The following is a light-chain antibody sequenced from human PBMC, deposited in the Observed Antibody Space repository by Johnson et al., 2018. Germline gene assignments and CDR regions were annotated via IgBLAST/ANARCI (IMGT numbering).Light chain of an antibody. CDR2: ENN. CDR3: GTWDSSLSAGNV. V-gene: IGLV1-51*02. CDR1: SSNIGNNY. Sequence: QSVLTQPPSVSAAPGQKVTISCSGSSSNIGNNYVSWYQQLPGTAPKLLNYENNKRPSGIPDRFSGSKSGTSATLGITGLQTGDEADYYSGTWDSSLSAGNVFGTGTKVTVL. J-gene: IGLJ1*01.